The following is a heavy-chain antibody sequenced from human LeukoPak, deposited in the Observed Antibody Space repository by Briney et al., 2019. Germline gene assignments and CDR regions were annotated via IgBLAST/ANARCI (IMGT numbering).Heavy chain of an antibody. CDR1: GFSFSSYA. CDR2: ITRGGGAT. J-gene: IGHJ4*02. D-gene: IGHD3-22*01. Sequence: GGSLRLSXAASGFSFSSYAMSWVCQAPGKGLEWVSTITRGGGATYYADSIKGRFTISRDNSKNTLYLQMNSLRAEDTAVYYCVRVGNYYDSSGYYYWGQGTLVTVSS. CDR3: VRVGNYYDSSGYYY. V-gene: IGHV3-23*01.